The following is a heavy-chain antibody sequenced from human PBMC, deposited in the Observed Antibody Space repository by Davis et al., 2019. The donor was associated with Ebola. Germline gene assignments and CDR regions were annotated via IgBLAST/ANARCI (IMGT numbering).Heavy chain of an antibody. J-gene: IGHJ4*02. D-gene: IGHD2-15*01. CDR1: GFTVSSNY. Sequence: GESLKISCAASGFTVSSNYMSWVRQAPGKGLEWVSVIYSGGSTYYADSVKGRFTISRHNSKNTLYLQMNSLRAEDTAVYYCATGYPGYFDYWGQGTLITVSS. CDR2: IYSGGST. CDR3: ATGYPGYFDY. V-gene: IGHV3-53*04.